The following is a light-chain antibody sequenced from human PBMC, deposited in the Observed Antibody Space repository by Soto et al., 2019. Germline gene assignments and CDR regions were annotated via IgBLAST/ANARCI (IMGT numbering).Light chain of an antibody. V-gene: IGKV3-15*01. Sequence: EIVMTQSPATLSGSPGERVTLSCRASQSVDISLAWYQQKPGQAPRLLIYGASTRATDMPGTFSGRGSGTEFTLTISSLRPEDFAVYYCQQYRSWPRTFGQGTKLDI. CDR3: QQYRSWPRT. CDR2: GAS. J-gene: IGKJ1*01. CDR1: QSVDIS.